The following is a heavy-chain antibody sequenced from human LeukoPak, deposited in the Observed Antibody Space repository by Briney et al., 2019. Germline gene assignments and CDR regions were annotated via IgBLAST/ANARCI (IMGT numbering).Heavy chain of an antibody. CDR2: IYYSGST. Sequence: PSQTLSLTCTVSGGSISSGGYYWSWIRQHPGKGLEWIGYIYYSGSTYYNPSLKSRVTISVDTSKNQFSLKLSSVTAADTAVYYCARDLIHWGATPINDAFDIWGQGTMVTVSS. J-gene: IGHJ3*02. D-gene: IGHD1-26*01. CDR3: ARDLIHWGATPINDAFDI. V-gene: IGHV4-31*03. CDR1: GGSISSGGYY.